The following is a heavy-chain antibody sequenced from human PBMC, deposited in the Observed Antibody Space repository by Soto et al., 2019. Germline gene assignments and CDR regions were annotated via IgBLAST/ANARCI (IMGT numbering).Heavy chain of an antibody. D-gene: IGHD2-15*01. V-gene: IGHV1-69*02. CDR2: IIPILGIA. J-gene: IGHJ5*02. Sequence: ASVKVSCKASGGTFSSYTISWVRQAPGQGLEWMGRIIPILGIANYAQKFQGRVTITADKSTSTAYMELSSLRSEDTAVYYCARAGCSGGSCYSVPQGNWFDPWGQGTLVTVSS. CDR3: ARAGCSGGSCYSVPQGNWFDP. CDR1: GGTFSSYT.